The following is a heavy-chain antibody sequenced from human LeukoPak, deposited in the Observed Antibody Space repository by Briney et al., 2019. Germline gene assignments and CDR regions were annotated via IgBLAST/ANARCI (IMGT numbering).Heavy chain of an antibody. D-gene: IGHD3-10*01. J-gene: IGHJ4*02. CDR3: ARGPYGSGSYWAYYFDY. CDR2: ISSNGGST. V-gene: IGHV3-64*01. CDR1: GFTFSSYA. Sequence: GGSLRLSCAASGFTFSSYAMHWVRQAPGKGLEYVSAISSNGGSTYYANSVKGRFTISRDNSKNTLYLQMGSLRAEDMAVYYCARGPYGSGSYWAYYFDYWGQGTLVTASS.